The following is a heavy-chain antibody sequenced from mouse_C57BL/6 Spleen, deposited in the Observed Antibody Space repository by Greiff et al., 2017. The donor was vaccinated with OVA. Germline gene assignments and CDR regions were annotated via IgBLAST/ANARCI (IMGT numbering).Heavy chain of an antibody. CDR2: IDPENGDT. D-gene: IGHD1-1*01. J-gene: IGHJ4*01. CDR3: TTSGGSSYNYAMDY. Sequence: EVKLMESGAELVRPGASVKLSCTASGFNIKDDYMHWVKQRPEQGLEWIGWIDPENGDTEYASKFQGKATITADTSSNTAYLQLSSLTSEDTAVYYCTTSGGSSYNYAMDYWGQGTSVTVSS. V-gene: IGHV14-4*01. CDR1: GFNIKDDY.